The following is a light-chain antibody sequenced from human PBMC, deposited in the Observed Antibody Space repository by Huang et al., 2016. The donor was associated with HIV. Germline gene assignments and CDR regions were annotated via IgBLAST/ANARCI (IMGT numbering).Light chain of an antibody. CDR2: DAS. J-gene: IGKJ4*01. Sequence: DIVLTKCAATLSVYTGDRVTLSCRASQNVNNYLDWDQQRPGQAPMLLSYDASIRPAGISDRFSGTGSRTEFTLTMNGLETEDFALYYCQQRSGRVTFGGGTKIEV. CDR1: QNVNNY. CDR3: QQRSGRVT. V-gene: IGKV3-11*01.